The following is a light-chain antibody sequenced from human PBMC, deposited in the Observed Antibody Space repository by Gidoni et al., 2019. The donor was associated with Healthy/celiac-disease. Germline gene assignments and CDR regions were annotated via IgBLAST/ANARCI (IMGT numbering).Light chain of an antibody. CDR1: QSVSSSY. Sequence: EIVLTQSPGTLSLSPGERATLSCRASQSVSSSYLAWYQQKPGQAPRLLIYGASSRATGIPDRFSGSGSGKDFTLTISRLEPEDFAVYYCQQYGSSPAVTFGGXTKVEIK. CDR2: GAS. J-gene: IGKJ4*01. CDR3: QQYGSSPAVT. V-gene: IGKV3-20*01.